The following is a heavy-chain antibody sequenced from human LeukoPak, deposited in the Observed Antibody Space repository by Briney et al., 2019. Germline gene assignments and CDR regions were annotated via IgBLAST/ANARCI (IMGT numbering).Heavy chain of an antibody. CDR1: GGSISSSNYY. CDR2: IYYSGST. J-gene: IGHJ4*02. Sequence: SETLSLTCTVSGGSISSSNYYWGWIRQPPGKGLEWIGSIYYSGSTYYNPSLKSRVTKSVDTSKNRFSLKLSSVIAADTAVYYCARPGYSSSWTPVYWGQGTLVTVSS. CDR3: ARPGYSSSWTPVY. V-gene: IGHV4-39*01. D-gene: IGHD6-13*01.